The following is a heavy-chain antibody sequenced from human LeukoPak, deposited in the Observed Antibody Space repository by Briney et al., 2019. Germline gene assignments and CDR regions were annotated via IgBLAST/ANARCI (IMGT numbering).Heavy chain of an antibody. CDR3: ARDYYDSSGSRSFDY. Sequence: ASVKVSCKASGYTFTGYYMHWVRQAPGQGLEWMGRINPNSGGTNYAQKFQGRVTMTRDTSISTAYMELSRLRSDDTAVYYCARDYYDSSGSRSFDYWGQGTLVTVSS. J-gene: IGHJ4*02. V-gene: IGHV1-2*06. CDR1: GYTFTGYY. D-gene: IGHD3-22*01. CDR2: INPNSGGT.